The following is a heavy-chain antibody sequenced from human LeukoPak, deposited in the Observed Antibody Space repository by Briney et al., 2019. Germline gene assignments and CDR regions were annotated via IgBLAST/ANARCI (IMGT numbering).Heavy chain of an antibody. CDR1: GFSFSSYA. Sequence: GGSLRLSCAASGFSFSSYAMHWVRQAPGKGLEWVSAIWYDGSNKFYADSVKGRFTISRDSSKNTLFLQMNGLRAEDTAVYYCAKSGPDFGDLPSEYYFDFWGQGTLVTGSS. V-gene: IGHV3-33*06. D-gene: IGHD4-17*01. CDR2: IWYDGSNK. CDR3: AKSGPDFGDLPSEYYFDF. J-gene: IGHJ4*02.